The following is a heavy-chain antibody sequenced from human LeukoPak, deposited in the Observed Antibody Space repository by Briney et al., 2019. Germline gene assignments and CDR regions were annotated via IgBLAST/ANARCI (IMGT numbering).Heavy chain of an antibody. CDR2: INHSGST. CDR3: ARERREQLLPPYTRSVTYFDY. V-gene: IGHV4-34*01. CDR1: GASFSGYF. Sequence: SETLSLTCAVYGASFSGYFWNWIRQPPGKGLEWIGEINHSGSTNYNPSLKSRVTISVDTSKNQFSLKLSSVTAADTAVYYCARERREQLLPPYTRSVTYFDYWGQGTLVTVSS. D-gene: IGHD2-2*01. J-gene: IGHJ4*02.